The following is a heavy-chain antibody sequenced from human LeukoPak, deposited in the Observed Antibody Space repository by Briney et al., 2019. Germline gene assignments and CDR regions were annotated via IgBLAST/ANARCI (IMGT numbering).Heavy chain of an antibody. CDR1: GFTFNRYG. Sequence: GGSLRLSCAASGFTFNRYGMHWVRQAPGKGLGWVAVVSFNSYNEYYADSVTGRFTISRDNSKNTVVLQMNNVKPEDTAVYFCVKGKWEDNQYYYGLDVWGPGTTVSV. CDR3: VKGKWEDNQYYYGLDV. V-gene: IGHV3-30*18. D-gene: IGHD1-26*01. J-gene: IGHJ6*02. CDR2: VSFNSYNE.